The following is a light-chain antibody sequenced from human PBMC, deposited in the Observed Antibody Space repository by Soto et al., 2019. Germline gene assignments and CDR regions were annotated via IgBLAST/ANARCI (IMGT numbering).Light chain of an antibody. CDR1: SSDVGSYNL. Sequence: QSALTQPASVSGSPGQSITISCTGTSSDVGSYNLVSWYQQHPGKAPKLMIYEAFKRPSGVSNRFSGSKSGNTASLTISGLQAEDEADYYCCSYAGSSTYVVFGGGTKLTVL. J-gene: IGLJ2*01. CDR3: CSYAGSSTYVV. CDR2: EAF. V-gene: IGLV2-23*01.